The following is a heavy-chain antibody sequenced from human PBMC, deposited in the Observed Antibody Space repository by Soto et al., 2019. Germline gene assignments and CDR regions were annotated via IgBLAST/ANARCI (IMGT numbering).Heavy chain of an antibody. V-gene: IGHV5-51*01. Sequence: PGESLKISCKVIGYKFTRYWIGWVRQMPGKGLEWMGIIFPGDSDIRYSPSFQGQVTISADKSINTAYLQWNSLKASDTAIYYCARSSGMDVWGQGTTVTVSS. CDR2: IFPGDSDI. J-gene: IGHJ6*02. CDR1: GYKFTRYW. CDR3: ARSSGMDV.